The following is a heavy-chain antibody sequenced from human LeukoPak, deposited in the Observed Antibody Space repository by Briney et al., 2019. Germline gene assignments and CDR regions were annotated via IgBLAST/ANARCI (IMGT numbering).Heavy chain of an antibody. J-gene: IGHJ4*02. CDR1: GFIFSSYA. CDR3: AKDHGGSNYYDSSGYSDY. CDR2: ISGSGGST. Sequence: PGGSLRLSCAASGFIFSSYAMSWVRQAPGKGLEWVSAISGSGGSTYYADSVKGRFTISRDNSKNTLYLQMNSLRAEDTAVYYCAKDHGGSNYYDSSGYSDYWGQGTLVTVSS. D-gene: IGHD3-22*01. V-gene: IGHV3-23*01.